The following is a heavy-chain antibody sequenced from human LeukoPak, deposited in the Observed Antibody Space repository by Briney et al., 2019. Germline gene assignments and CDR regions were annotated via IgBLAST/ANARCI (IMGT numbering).Heavy chain of an antibody. CDR1: GFSFTYG. CDR3: AKDSLSGFFDY. D-gene: IGHD3-22*01. J-gene: IGHJ4*02. Sequence: GGSLRLSCAASGFSFTYGMSWVRQAPGKGLEWVSGIGGGDGRTYYADSLKGRFTISRDISKTTLYLQINGLTPDDTAVYYCAKDSLSGFFDYWGQGTLVTVSS. CDR2: IGGGDGRT. V-gene: IGHV3-23*01.